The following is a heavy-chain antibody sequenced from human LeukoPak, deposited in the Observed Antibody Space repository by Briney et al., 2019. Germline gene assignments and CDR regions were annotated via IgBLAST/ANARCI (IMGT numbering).Heavy chain of an antibody. CDR1: GYTFTSSG. Sequence: GASVKVSCKASGYTFTSSGISWVRKAPGQGFEWMGWISAYNGNTNYAQKPQGRATMTTTTPTSTAYIELRSLSSDDTAVYYCARWIYDSSGYDPYYYDYYMDVWGKGTTVTVSS. D-gene: IGHD3-22*01. V-gene: IGHV1-18*01. CDR2: ISAYNGNT. CDR3: ARWIYDSSGYDPYYYDYYMDV. J-gene: IGHJ6*03.